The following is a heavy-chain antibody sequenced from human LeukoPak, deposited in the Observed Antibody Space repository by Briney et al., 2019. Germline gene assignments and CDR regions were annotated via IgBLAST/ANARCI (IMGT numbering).Heavy chain of an antibody. J-gene: IGHJ4*02. CDR3: ARHREITFGGVIGFES. CDR2: IKQDGSEK. CDR1: GFTFSSYG. Sequence: GGSLRLSCAASGFTFSSYGMSWVRQAPGKGLEWMANIKQDGSEKYYVDSVKGRFTISRDNAKNSLYLQMNSLRAEDTAVYYCARHREITFGGVIGFESWGQGTLVTVSS. D-gene: IGHD3-16*02. V-gene: IGHV3-7*01.